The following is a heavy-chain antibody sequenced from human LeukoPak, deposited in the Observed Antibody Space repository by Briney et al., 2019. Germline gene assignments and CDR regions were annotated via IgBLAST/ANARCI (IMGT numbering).Heavy chain of an antibody. CDR3: ARGLPGGLDP. CDR2: IDTAGNT. V-gene: IGHV3-13*04. Sequence: PGGSLRLSCAASGFTFTTYDMHWVRQETGKGLEWVSSIDTAGNTYYSASVKGRFTISRENAKNSSFLQMNSLRAGDTAVYYCARGLPGGLDPWGQGTLVTVSS. D-gene: IGHD2-8*02. J-gene: IGHJ5*02. CDR1: GFTFTTYD.